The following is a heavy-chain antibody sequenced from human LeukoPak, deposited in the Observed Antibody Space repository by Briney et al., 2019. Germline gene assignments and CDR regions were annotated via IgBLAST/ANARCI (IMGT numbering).Heavy chain of an antibody. D-gene: IGHD3-16*01. CDR2: IFSSGNT. CDR3: ARSPHRLIGHWFDP. Sequence: SETLSLTCTVSGGSINSYYWSWIRQPAGKGLEWIGRIFSSGNTIYSPSLKSRVSMSVDTSKNQFSLRLNSVTAADTAVYYCARSPHRLIGHWFDPWGQGTLVTVSS. CDR1: GGSINSYY. J-gene: IGHJ5*02. V-gene: IGHV4-4*07.